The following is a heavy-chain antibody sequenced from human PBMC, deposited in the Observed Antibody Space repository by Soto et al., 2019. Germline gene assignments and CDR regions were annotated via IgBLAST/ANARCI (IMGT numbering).Heavy chain of an antibody. V-gene: IGHV3-21*01. D-gene: IGHD6-13*01. J-gene: IGHJ4*02. CDR3: ARGLIAAADFDY. CDR2: ISSSSSYI. Sequence: GGSLRLSCAASGFTFSSYSMNWVRQAPGKGLEWVSSISSSSSYIYYADSVKGRFTISRDNAKNSLYLQMNSLRAEDTAVYYCARGLIAAADFDYWGQGTLVTVSS. CDR1: GFTFSSYS.